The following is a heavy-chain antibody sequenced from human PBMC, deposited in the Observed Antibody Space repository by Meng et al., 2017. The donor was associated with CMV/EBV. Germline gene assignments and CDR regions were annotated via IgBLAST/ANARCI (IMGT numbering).Heavy chain of an antibody. CDR3: AKGSGSGSYNEDYYGMDV. CDR2: ISGSGGST. V-gene: IGHV3-23*01. CDR1: GFTFSSYA. Sequence: GESLKISCAASGFTFSSYAMSWVRQAPGKGLEWVSAISGSGGSTYYADSVKGRFTISRDNSKNTLYLQMNGLRAEDTAVYYCAKGSGSGSYNEDYYGMDVWGQGTTVTVSS. D-gene: IGHD1-26*01. J-gene: IGHJ6*02.